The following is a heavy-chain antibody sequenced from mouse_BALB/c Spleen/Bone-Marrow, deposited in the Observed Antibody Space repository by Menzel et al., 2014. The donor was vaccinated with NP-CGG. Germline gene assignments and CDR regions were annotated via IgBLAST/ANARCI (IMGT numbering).Heavy chain of an antibody. V-gene: IGHV14-3*02. CDR3: SSLTGTFDY. J-gene: IGHJ2*01. D-gene: IGHD4-1*01. CDR1: GFNIKDTY. Sequence: VQLKESGTDLVKPGASVKLSCTASGFNIKDTYMHWVRQRPEQGLDWIGRIDPASGNIQYDPKFQGRAAITADTSSNTAFLQLSSLTSGDTAGYYCSSLTGTFDYWGQGTPPTVSS. CDR2: IDPASGNI.